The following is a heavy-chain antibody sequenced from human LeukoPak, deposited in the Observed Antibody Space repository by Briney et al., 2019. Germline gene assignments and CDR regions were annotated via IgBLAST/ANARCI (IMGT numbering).Heavy chain of an antibody. V-gene: IGHV3-23*01. CDR3: AKGYGWEASYYYYYMDV. CDR2: ISGSGGST. J-gene: IGHJ6*03. D-gene: IGHD1-26*01. CDR1: GFTFSSYA. Sequence: PGGSLRLSCAASGFTFSSYAMSWVRQAPGKGLEWVSAISGSGGSTYYADSVKGRFTISRDNSKNTLYLRMNSLRAEDTAVYYCAKGYGWEASYYYYYMDVWGKGTTVTIS.